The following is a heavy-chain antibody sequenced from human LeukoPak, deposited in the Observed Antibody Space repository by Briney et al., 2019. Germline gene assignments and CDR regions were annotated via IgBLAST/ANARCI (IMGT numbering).Heavy chain of an antibody. Sequence: ASVKVSCKASGYTFTGYYLHLVRQAPGQGLEWMGRINPNDGGTNYAQKFRGRVTMTTDTSITTAYMALNSLRSDDTAAYYCARESPYSSSWFDNWGQGTLVTVYS. CDR1: GYTFTGYY. CDR2: INPNDGGT. V-gene: IGHV1-2*02. D-gene: IGHD6-13*01. J-gene: IGHJ4*02. CDR3: ARESPYSSSWFDN.